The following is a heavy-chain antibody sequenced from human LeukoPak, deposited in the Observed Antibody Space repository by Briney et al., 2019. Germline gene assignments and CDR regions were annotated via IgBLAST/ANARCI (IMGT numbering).Heavy chain of an antibody. J-gene: IGHJ6*02. Sequence: KPSETLSLTCTVSDGSFSSYYWSWIRQPPGKGLEWIGSTYYTGSTYYNPSLRSRVSISGDTSKNQVSLKVNSVTAADTAAYYCARLGAAPGPPHYFYYGMDVWGQGTTVTVS. CDR3: ARLGAAPGPPHYFYYGMDV. CDR2: TYYTGST. V-gene: IGHV4-59*05. CDR1: DGSFSSYY. D-gene: IGHD7-27*01.